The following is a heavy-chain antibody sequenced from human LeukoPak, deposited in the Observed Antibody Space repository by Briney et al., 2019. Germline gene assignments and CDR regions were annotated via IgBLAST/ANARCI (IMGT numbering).Heavy chain of an antibody. Sequence: GGSLRLSCTASGFTFSSYDMHWVRQGTGKGLEWVSAIGTAGDTYYGGSVKGRFTISRENAKNSLYLQMNSLRAEDTAVYYCAREGRKSRGVDIVRKKETGYYYYMDVWGKGTTVTVSS. CDR2: IGTAGDT. D-gene: IGHD2-15*01. V-gene: IGHV3-13*01. CDR1: GFTFSSYD. CDR3: AREGRKSRGVDIVRKKETGYYYYMDV. J-gene: IGHJ6*03.